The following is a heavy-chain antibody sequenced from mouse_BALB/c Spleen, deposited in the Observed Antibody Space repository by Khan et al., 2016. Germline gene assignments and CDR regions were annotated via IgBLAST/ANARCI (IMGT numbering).Heavy chain of an antibody. D-gene: IGHD1-1*01. Sequence: VQLKESGPSLVKPSQTLSLTCSVTGDSITSGYWNWIRKFPGNKLEYMGYISYSGGTYNNPSLKSRLSITRDTSKTQYSLQLNSVTTEDTGTYNGARYDGSRYVRGMDYWGQGLSVTVSA. J-gene: IGHJ4*01. CDR2: ISYSGGT. V-gene: IGHV3-8*02. CDR1: GDSITSGY. CDR3: ARYDGSRYVRGMDY.